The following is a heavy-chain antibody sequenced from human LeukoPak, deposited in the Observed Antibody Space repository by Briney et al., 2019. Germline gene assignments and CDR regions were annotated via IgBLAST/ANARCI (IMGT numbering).Heavy chain of an antibody. CDR1: GGSISSGDYY. J-gene: IGHJ4*02. Sequence: PSETLSLTCTVSGGSISSGDYYWGWIRQPPGKGLEWIGYIDYSGSTYYNPSLKSRVTISVDTSKNQFSLKLSSVTAADTDVYYCARDTYDDATFDYWGQGTLVTVSS. D-gene: IGHD4-17*01. V-gene: IGHV4-30-4*01. CDR2: IDYSGST. CDR3: ARDTYDDATFDY.